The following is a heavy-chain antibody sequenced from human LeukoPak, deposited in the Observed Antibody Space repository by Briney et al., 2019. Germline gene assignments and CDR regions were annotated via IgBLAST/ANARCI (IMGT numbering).Heavy chain of an antibody. CDR3: ARGTKRYYGSGSYYNPPPATYYFDY. CDR2: INHSGST. J-gene: IGHJ4*02. D-gene: IGHD3-10*01. CDR1: GGSFSGYY. V-gene: IGHV4-34*01. Sequence: SETLSLTCAVYGGSFSGYYWSWIRQPPGKGLEWIGEINHSGSTNYNPSLKSRVTISVDTSKNQFSLKLSSVTAADTAVYYCARGTKRYYGSGSYYNPPPATYYFDYWGQGTLVTVSS.